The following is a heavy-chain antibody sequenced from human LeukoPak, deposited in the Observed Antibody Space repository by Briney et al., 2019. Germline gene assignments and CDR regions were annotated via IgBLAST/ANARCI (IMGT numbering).Heavy chain of an antibody. Sequence: SGTLSLTCTVSGGSINNYYWSWIRQPPGKGLEWIGYIYSSGSTNYNPSLKSRVIISVDTSKNQFSLKLSSVTAADTAVYYCARRTLCCGERFDPWGQGTLVTVSS. D-gene: IGHD3-16*01. CDR1: GGSINNYY. J-gene: IGHJ5*02. CDR2: IYSSGST. V-gene: IGHV4-59*12. CDR3: ARRTLCCGERFDP.